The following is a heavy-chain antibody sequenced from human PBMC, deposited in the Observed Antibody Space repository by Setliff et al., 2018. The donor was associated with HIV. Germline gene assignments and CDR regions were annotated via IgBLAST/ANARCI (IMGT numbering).Heavy chain of an antibody. J-gene: IGHJ4*02. V-gene: IGHV4-38-2*01. CDR2: IYHNGIT. Sequence: PSETLSLTCGVFVYSISSGYYWGWIRQPPGKGLEWIGSIYHNGITYYNPSLKSRVTISVDPSQNQFSLKLSSVTAADTAIYYCARRIYGNNPYFDYWSQGTLVTVSS. CDR1: VYSISSGYY. D-gene: IGHD4-17*01. CDR3: ARRIYGNNPYFDY.